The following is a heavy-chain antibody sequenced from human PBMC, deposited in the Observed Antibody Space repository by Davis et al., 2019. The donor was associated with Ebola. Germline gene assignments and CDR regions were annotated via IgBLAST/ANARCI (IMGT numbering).Heavy chain of an antibody. D-gene: IGHD3-3*01. Sequence: LSCAASGFTINEYGMTWVRQVPGKGLEWVSGINYDGTARGYADSLKGRFSISRDNAKNSLYLQMNSLSAEDTAFYYCAKERSYDFWSGADFWGQGTLVTVSS. CDR1: GFTINEYG. J-gene: IGHJ4*02. CDR2: INYDGTAR. CDR3: AKERSYDFWSGADF. V-gene: IGHV3-20*04.